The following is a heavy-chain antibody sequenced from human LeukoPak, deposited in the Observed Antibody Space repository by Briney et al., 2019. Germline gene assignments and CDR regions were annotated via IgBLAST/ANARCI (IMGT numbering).Heavy chain of an antibody. J-gene: IGHJ6*02. CDR2: INPNNSGT. Sequence: ASVKVSCKASGYTFTGYYMHWVRQAPGQGLEWMAWINPNNSGTNFAQKFQGRVTMTRDTSISTAYMDLSRLRSDDTAVYYCAREPHYYYGMDVWGQGTTVTVSS. CDR3: AREPHYYYGMDV. CDR1: GYTFTGYY. V-gene: IGHV1-2*02.